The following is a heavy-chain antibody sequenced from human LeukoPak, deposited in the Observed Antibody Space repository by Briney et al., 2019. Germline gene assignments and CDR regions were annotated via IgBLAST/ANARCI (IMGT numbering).Heavy chain of an antibody. J-gene: IGHJ3*01. Sequence: SETLSLTCTVCGGSLSSYYWSWLRQPAGKGLEWIGRIYTSGSTNYNPSLKSRVTMSVDTSKNQFSLKLNSVTAADTAVYYCARFRVPAAIRAAFDFWGQGTMVTVSS. CDR2: IYTSGST. CDR1: GGSLSSYY. D-gene: IGHD2-2*01. V-gene: IGHV4-4*07. CDR3: ARFRVPAAIRAAFDF.